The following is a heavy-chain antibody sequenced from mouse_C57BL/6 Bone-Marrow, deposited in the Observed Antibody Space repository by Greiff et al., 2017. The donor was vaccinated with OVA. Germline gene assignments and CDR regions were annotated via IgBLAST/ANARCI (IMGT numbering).Heavy chain of an antibody. CDR1: GFTFSSYA. CDR3: ARDAYGNYGFDY. Sequence: EVQRVESGGGLVKPGGSLKLSCAASGFTFSSYAMSWVRQTPEQRLEWVATISDGGSYTYYPDNVKGRFTISRDNAKNNLYLQMSHLKSEDTAMYYCARDAYGNYGFDYWGQGTTLTVSS. D-gene: IGHD2-1*01. J-gene: IGHJ2*01. V-gene: IGHV5-4*01. CDR2: ISDGGSYT.